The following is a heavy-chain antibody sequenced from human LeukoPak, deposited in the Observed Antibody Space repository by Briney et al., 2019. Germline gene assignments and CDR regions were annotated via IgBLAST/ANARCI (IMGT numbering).Heavy chain of an antibody. Sequence: SETLSLTCTVSGGSISSSSYYWGWIRQPPGKGLEWVGSIYYSGSTYCNPSLKSRVTISVGTSKNQFSLKLRSVTAADTAVYYCARHRSNYYGSGISYFDYWGQGTLVTVSS. J-gene: IGHJ4*02. CDR3: ARHRSNYYGSGISYFDY. D-gene: IGHD3-10*01. CDR1: GGSISSSSYY. CDR2: IYYSGST. V-gene: IGHV4-39*01.